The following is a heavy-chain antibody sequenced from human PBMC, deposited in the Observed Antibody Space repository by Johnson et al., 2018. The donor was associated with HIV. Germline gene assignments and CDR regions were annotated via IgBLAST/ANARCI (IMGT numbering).Heavy chain of an antibody. CDR3: ATGASSDAFDI. Sequence: QVHLVESGGGVVQPGRSLRLSCAASGFTFSSYAMHWVRLAPGKGLEWVAVILYDGSDKYYADSVKGRFTISRDNSKNTLYLQMNSLRAEDTAVYYCATGASSDAFDIWGQGTMVTVSS. CDR2: ILYDGSDK. V-gene: IGHV3-30*04. D-gene: IGHD6-6*01. CDR1: GFTFSSYA. J-gene: IGHJ3*02.